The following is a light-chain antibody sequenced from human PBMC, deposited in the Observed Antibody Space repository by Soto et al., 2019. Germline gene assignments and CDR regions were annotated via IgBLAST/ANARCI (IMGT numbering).Light chain of an antibody. J-gene: IGLJ1*01. CDR3: QSYDSSLSGFYV. CDR1: SSNIGAGYD. Sequence: QSALTQPPSVSGAPGQRVTISCTGSSSNIGAGYDVHWYQQLPGTAPKLLIYGNSNRPSGVPDRFSGSKSGTSASPAITGLQAEDEADYYCQSYDSSLSGFYVSGTGTKVTVL. V-gene: IGLV1-40*01. CDR2: GNS.